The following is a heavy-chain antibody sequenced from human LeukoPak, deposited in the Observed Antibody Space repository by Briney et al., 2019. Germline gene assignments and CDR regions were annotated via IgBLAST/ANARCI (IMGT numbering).Heavy chain of an antibody. D-gene: IGHD6-19*01. V-gene: IGHV4-61*02. CDR3: ARLRPSSGWFRDYYYMDV. CDR2: ISSSGST. Sequence: PSQTLSLTCTVSGDSISSGDYYWSWIRQPAGKGLEWIGRISSSGSTNYNPSLKSRVTISVDTSKNQFSLKLSSVTAADTAVYYCARLRPSSGWFRDYYYMDVWGKGTTVTISS. J-gene: IGHJ6*03. CDR1: GDSISSGDYY.